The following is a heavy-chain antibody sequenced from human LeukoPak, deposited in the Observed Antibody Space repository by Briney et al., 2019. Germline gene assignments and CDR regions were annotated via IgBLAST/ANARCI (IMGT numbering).Heavy chain of an antibody. Sequence: GGSLRLSCAASGFTFSSSWMTWVRQAPGKGLEWVANINQDGSGKYYVDSVKGRFTISRDNAKNSLYLQMNSLRAEDTAVYYCARVVGAGYFDLWGRGTLVTVSS. D-gene: IGHD1-26*01. J-gene: IGHJ2*01. CDR2: INQDGSGK. CDR1: GFTFSSSW. CDR3: ARVVGAGYFDL. V-gene: IGHV3-7*01.